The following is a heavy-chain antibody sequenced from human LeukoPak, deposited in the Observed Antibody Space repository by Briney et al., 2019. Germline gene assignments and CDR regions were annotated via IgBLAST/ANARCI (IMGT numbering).Heavy chain of an antibody. D-gene: IGHD6-19*01. Sequence: ASVKVSCKASGYTFTGYYMHWVRQAPGQGLEWMGWINPNSGGTNYAQKFQGRVTMTRDTSISTAYMELSSLKSDDTAVYYCARPRTSGWIHDVYDIWGQGTLVTVPS. CDR3: ARPRTSGWIHDVYDI. J-gene: IGHJ3*02. V-gene: IGHV1-2*02. CDR2: INPNSGGT. CDR1: GYTFTGYY.